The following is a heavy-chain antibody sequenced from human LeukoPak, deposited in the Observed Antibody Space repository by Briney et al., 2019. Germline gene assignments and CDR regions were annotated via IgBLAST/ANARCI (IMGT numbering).Heavy chain of an antibody. Sequence: GRSLRLSCAASGFTFSRYGMHWVRQAPGKGLEWVSSISSTSSLIWYADSLKGRFTISRDNAKNSLYLQMDSLRAEDTAVYYCARYNSGWNDYWGQGTLVTVSS. CDR2: ISSTSSLI. J-gene: IGHJ4*02. D-gene: IGHD6-19*01. V-gene: IGHV3-21*01. CDR1: GFTFSRYG. CDR3: ARYNSGWNDY.